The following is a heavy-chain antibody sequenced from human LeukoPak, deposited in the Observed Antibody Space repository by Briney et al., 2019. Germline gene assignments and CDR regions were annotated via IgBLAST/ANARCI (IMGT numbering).Heavy chain of an antibody. D-gene: IGHD5-18*01. CDR1: GFTFSSYA. J-gene: IGHJ4*02. CDR3: AKSGPGLQLWSYYFDY. Sequence: GGSLRLSCAASGFTFSSYAMSWVRQAPGKGLEWVSAISGSGGSTYYADSVKGRLTISRDNSKNTLYLQMNSLRAEDTAVYYCAKSGPGLQLWSYYFDYWGQGTLVTVSS. V-gene: IGHV3-23*01. CDR2: ISGSGGST.